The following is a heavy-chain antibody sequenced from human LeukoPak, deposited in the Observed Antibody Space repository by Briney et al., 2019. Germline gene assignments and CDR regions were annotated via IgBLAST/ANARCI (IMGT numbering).Heavy chain of an antibody. V-gene: IGHV4-38-2*02. D-gene: IGHD5-18*01. CDR3: ARIFIRNGYSSYFDC. J-gene: IGHJ4*02. Sequence: SETLSLTCTVSGFSISSGHYWGWVRQPPGAGLEWIGSVYQSGTTYYNPSLKSRVTTSVDMSKNQFSPRLRPVTAADTAVYYCARIFIRNGYSSYFDCWGQGTLVTVS. CDR2: VYQSGTT. CDR1: GFSISSGHY.